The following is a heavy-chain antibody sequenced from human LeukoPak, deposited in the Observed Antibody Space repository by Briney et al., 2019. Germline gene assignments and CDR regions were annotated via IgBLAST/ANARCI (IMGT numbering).Heavy chain of an antibody. CDR2: IYHSGKT. Sequence: SETLSLTCAVYGGSFSGYYWGWIRQPPGKGLEWIGSIYHSGKTNYNPSLKSRVTISVHTSMNQFSLKLSSVTAADTAVYYCARLSIAAAGTGGIDYWGQGTLVTVSS. D-gene: IGHD6-13*01. CDR1: GGSFSGYY. CDR3: ARLSIAAAGTGGIDY. J-gene: IGHJ4*02. V-gene: IGHV4-34*01.